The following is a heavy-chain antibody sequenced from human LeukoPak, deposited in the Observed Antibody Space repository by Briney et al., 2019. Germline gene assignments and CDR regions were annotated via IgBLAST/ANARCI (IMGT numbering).Heavy chain of an antibody. CDR3: AKLGKTENHYGSGRFSYYYYMDV. Sequence: GSLRLSCAASGFTFSNYGMHWVRQAPGKGLEWVAFIRSDGINKYHADSVKGRFTISRDNSKNTLYLQMNSLRAEDTAVYYCAKLGKTENHYGSGRFSYYYYMDVWSKGTTVTISS. D-gene: IGHD3-10*01. CDR1: GFTFSNYG. V-gene: IGHV3-30*02. CDR2: IRSDGINK. J-gene: IGHJ6*03.